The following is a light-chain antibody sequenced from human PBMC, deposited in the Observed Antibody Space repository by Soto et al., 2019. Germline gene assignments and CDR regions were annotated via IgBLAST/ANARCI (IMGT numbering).Light chain of an antibody. CDR2: DVT. J-gene: IGLJ1*01. V-gene: IGLV2-11*01. Sequence: QSALTQPRSVSGSPGQSVTISCTGTSSDVGGYNYVSWYQQHPGKAPKLMIYDVTKRPSGVPDRFSGSKSGNTASLTISGLQAEDEADYYCCSYACILYVFGTGSKVTVL. CDR3: CSYACILYV. CDR1: SSDVGGYNY.